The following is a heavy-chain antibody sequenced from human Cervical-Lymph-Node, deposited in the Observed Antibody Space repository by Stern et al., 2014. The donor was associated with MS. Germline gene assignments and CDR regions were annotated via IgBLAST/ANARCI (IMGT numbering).Heavy chain of an antibody. CDR1: GFTFSTYG. V-gene: IGHV3-30*18. J-gene: IGHJ4*02. CDR3: AKDRGSGWSLDY. CDR2: ISHDGSKK. Sequence: VQLVESGGGVVQPGRSLRLSCAGSGFTFSTYGIHWVRPAPGKGLEWVALISHDGSKKSYVDSVKGRFTISRDNSKNTVYVHMNSLRDEDTAVYYCAKDRGSGWSLDYWGQGTLVIVSS. D-gene: IGHD6-19*01.